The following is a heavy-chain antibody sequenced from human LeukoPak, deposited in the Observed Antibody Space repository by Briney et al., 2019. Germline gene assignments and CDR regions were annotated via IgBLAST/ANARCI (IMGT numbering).Heavy chain of an antibody. V-gene: IGHV1-18*01. J-gene: IGHJ5*02. D-gene: IGHD4-17*01. CDR1: GYTFTSHG. CDR2: ISAYNGNT. CDR3: ARDPVLTVTTHWGFDP. Sequence: ASVKVSCKASGYTFTSHGISWVRQAPGQGLEWMGWISAYNGNTNYAQKLQGRVTMTTDTSTSTAYMELRSLRSDDTAVYYCARDPVLTVTTHWGFDPWGQGTLVTVSS.